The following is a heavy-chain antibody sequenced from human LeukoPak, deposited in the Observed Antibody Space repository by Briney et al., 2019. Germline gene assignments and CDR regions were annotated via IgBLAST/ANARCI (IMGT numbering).Heavy chain of an antibody. J-gene: IGHJ6*03. CDR1: GYSISSGYY. CDR3: ARSTNSSSWYYYYYYMDV. D-gene: IGHD6-13*01. Sequence: SETLSLTCTVSGYSISSGYYWGWIRQPPGKGLEWIGSIYHSGSTYYNPSLKSRVTISVDTSKNQFSLKLSSVTAADTAVYYCARSTNSSSWYYYYYYMDVWGKGTTVTVSS. CDR2: IYHSGST. V-gene: IGHV4-38-2*02.